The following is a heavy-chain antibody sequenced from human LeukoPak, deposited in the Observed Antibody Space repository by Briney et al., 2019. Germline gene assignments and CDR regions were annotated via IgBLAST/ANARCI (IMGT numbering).Heavy chain of an antibody. J-gene: IGHJ4*02. Sequence: SETLSLTCTVSGDSISSTNYYWDWIRQPPGKGLEWIGSIYYSGNTYYNPSLKSRVTISVDTSKNQFSLKLSSVTAADTAVYYCARDGIAVAGTSFDYWGQGTLVTVSS. D-gene: IGHD6-19*01. CDR1: GDSISSTNYY. V-gene: IGHV4-39*07. CDR3: ARDGIAVAGTSFDY. CDR2: IYYSGNT.